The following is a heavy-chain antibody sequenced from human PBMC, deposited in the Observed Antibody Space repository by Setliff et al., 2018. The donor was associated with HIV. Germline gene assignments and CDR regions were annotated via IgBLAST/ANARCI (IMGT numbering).Heavy chain of an antibody. D-gene: IGHD2-21*02. CDR2: ITARNGNT. Sequence: ASVKVSCKASGYSFGSYGISWVRQAPGQGLEWMGWITARNGNTNYAQEFQGRVTMTTDTSTSIVNMELRSLRSDDTAVYYCVRGEGMGPVVVTAMFDQWGQGTLVTVSS. CDR3: VRGEGMGPVVVTAMFDQ. CDR1: GYSFGSYG. J-gene: IGHJ4*02. V-gene: IGHV1-18*01.